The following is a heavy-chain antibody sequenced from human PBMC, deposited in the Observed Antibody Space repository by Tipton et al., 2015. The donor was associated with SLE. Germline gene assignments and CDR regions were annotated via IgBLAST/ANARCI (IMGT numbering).Heavy chain of an antibody. Sequence: SLRLSCAASGFTFSTFWMSWVRQAPGKGLEWVANIKEDGSEEYYVDSVKGRFTISRDNAKNSLYLQMNSVRAEDTAVYYCARDSSVSAYWGQGTLVTASS. CDR3: ARDSSVSAY. CDR1: GFTFSTFW. CDR2: IKEDGSEE. J-gene: IGHJ4*02. V-gene: IGHV3-7*03. D-gene: IGHD3-22*01.